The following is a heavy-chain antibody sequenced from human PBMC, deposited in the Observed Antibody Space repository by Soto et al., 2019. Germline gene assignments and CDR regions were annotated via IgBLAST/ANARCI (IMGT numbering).Heavy chain of an antibody. Sequence: GGSLRLSCAASGFTFSSYGMHWVRQAPGKGLEWVAVISYDGSNKYYADSVKGRFTISRDNSKNTLYLQMNSLRAEDTAVYYCATGRYSSPSRPRWFDPWGQGTLVTASS. CDR1: GFTFSSYG. CDR2: ISYDGSNK. V-gene: IGHV3-30*03. D-gene: IGHD6-6*01. J-gene: IGHJ5*02. CDR3: ATGRYSSPSRPRWFDP.